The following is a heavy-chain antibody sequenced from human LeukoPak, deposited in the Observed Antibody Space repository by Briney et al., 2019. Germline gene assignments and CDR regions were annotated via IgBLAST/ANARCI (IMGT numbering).Heavy chain of an antibody. J-gene: IGHJ4*02. CDR2: IRSKANSYAT. Sequence: GGSLKLSCAASGFTFSGSAMHWVRQASGKGLEWVGRIRSKANSYATAYAASVKGRFTISRDDSKNTAYLQMNSLKTEDTAVYYCTRPQGDYVWGSYRFNNGTPQKNFDYWGQGNLVTVSS. D-gene: IGHD3-16*02. V-gene: IGHV3-73*01. CDR3: TRPQGDYVWGSYRFNNGTPQKNFDY. CDR1: GFTFSGSA.